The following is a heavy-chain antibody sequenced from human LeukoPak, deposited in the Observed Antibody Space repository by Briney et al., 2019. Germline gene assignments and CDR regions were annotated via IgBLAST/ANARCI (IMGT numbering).Heavy chain of an antibody. CDR1: GFTFSSYW. V-gene: IGHV3-74*01. CDR3: AKDQRMGVTGTFDY. CDR2: INSDGSST. D-gene: IGHD1-7*01. J-gene: IGHJ4*02. Sequence: TGGSLRLSCAASGFTFSSYWMHWVRHAPGKGLVWVSRINSDGSSTSYADSVKGRFTISRDNAKNTLYLQMNSLRAEDTAVYYCAKDQRMGVTGTFDYWGQGTLVTVSS.